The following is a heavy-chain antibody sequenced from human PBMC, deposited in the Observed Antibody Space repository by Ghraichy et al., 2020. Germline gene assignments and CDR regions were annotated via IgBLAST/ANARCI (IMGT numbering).Heavy chain of an antibody. D-gene: IGHD5-24*01. CDR3: AKDRDGSPAHYSDGMDV. J-gene: IGHJ6*02. Sequence: GGSLRLSCAASGFTFTSSAMSWVRQAPGKGLVWVASISYSGTITYYADSVTGRFFISRDNTKNTLSLQMINLRAEDTAAYYCAKDRDGSPAHYSDGMDVWGHGSKVSLSS. CDR2: ISYSGTIT. V-gene: IGHV3-23*01. CDR1: GFTFTSSA.